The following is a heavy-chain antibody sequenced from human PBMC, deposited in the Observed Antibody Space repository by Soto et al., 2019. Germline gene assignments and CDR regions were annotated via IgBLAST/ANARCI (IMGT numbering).Heavy chain of an antibody. CDR1: GYTFTSYA. V-gene: IGHV1-3*01. CDR2: INAGNGNT. Sequence: PGPSVKVSCKASGYTFTSYAMHWVRQAPGQRLEWMGWINAGNGNTKYSQKFQGRVTITRDTSASTAYMELSSLRSEDTAVYYCARDSGYNWNYDAFDIWGQGTMVTVSS. J-gene: IGHJ3*02. CDR3: ARDSGYNWNYDAFDI. D-gene: IGHD1-7*01.